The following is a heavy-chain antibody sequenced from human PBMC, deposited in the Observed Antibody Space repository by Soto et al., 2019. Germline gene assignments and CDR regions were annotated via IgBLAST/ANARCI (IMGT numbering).Heavy chain of an antibody. CDR3: AKGQPGIAVAGSDY. V-gene: IGHV3-9*01. D-gene: IGHD6-19*01. J-gene: IGHJ4*02. CDR1: GFTFDDYA. CDR2: ISWNSGSI. Sequence: EVQLVESGGGLVQPGRSLRLSCAASGFTFDDYAMHWVRQAPGKGLEWVSGISWNSGSIGYADSVKGRFTISRDNAKNSLYLQMNRLRAEDTALYYCAKGQPGIAVAGSDYWGQGTPVTVSS.